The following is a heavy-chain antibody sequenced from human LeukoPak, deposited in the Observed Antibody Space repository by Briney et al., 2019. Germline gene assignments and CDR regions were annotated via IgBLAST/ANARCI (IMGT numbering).Heavy chain of an antibody. J-gene: IGHJ4*02. V-gene: IGHV7-4-1*02. D-gene: IGHD3-10*01. CDR3: AREVFDYYAGYYFDY. Sequence: ASVKVSCKASGYTFTSYAMNWVRQAPGQGLEWMGWIDTNTGNPTYAQGFTGRFVFSLDTSVSTAYLQISSLKAEDTAVYYCAREVFDYYAGYYFDYWGQGTLVTVSS. CDR2: IDTNTGNP. CDR1: GYTFTSYA.